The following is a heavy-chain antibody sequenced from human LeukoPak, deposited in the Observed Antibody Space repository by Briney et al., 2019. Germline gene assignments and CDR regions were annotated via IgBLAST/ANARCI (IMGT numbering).Heavy chain of an antibody. CDR1: GFTFSSYS. CDR2: ISSSSYI. D-gene: IGHD4-4*01. Sequence: PGGSLRLSCAASGFTFSSYSMNWVRQAPGKGLEWVSSISSSSYIYYADSVKGRFTISRDNAKNSLYLQMNSLRAEDTAVYYCARGASNYNYYYCYGMDVWGQGTTVTVSS. J-gene: IGHJ6*02. V-gene: IGHV3-21*01. CDR3: ARGASNYNYYYCYGMDV.